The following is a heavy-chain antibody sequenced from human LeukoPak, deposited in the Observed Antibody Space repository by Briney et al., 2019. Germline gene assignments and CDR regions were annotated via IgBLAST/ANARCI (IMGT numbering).Heavy chain of an antibody. D-gene: IGHD3-22*01. J-gene: IGHJ6*02. CDR2: IYSGGSK. CDR1: GFTVSSNY. V-gene: IGHV3-53*01. Sequence: PGGSLLLSCAASGFTVSSNYMSWVRPAPGKGLEGVSVIYSGGSKYYADSVKGRFTISRDNSKNTLYLQMNRLRAEDTAVYYCAREAYYYDSSGYYDGPRGGYYYYGMDGWGQGTTVTVSS. CDR3: AREAYYYDSSGYYDGPRGGYYYYGMDG.